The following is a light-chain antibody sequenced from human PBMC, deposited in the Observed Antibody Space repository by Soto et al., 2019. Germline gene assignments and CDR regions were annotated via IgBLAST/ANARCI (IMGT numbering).Light chain of an antibody. V-gene: IGLV2-14*01. Sequence: QSALTQPASVSGSPGQSITISCTGTSSDVGGYNYVSWYQQHPGKAPKLMIYDVNNRPSGVSNRFSGSKSDNTASLTISGLQAEDEAGYYCCSYTSSNTVLFGGGTKLTVL. CDR3: CSYTSSNTVL. CDR1: SSDVGGYNY. J-gene: IGLJ2*01. CDR2: DVN.